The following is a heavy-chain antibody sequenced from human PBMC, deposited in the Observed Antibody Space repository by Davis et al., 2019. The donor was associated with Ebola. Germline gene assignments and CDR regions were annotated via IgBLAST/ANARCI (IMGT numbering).Heavy chain of an antibody. D-gene: IGHD2-2*01. CDR1: GFIFTNYA. Sequence: PGGSLRLSCAASGFIFTNYAMHWVRQAPGKGLEWVAVMSYDGSDNSYADSVKGRFTISRDSSKNTLYLQMNRLRAEDTAVYYCARTRRGGGIVVVPAAIDVWGQGTTVTVSS. CDR2: MSYDGSDN. J-gene: IGHJ6*02. CDR3: ARTRRGGGIVVVPAAIDV. V-gene: IGHV3-30-3*01.